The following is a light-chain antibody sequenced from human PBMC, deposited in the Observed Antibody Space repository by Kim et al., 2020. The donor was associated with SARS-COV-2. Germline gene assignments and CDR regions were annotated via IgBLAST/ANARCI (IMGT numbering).Light chain of an antibody. CDR1: QSVSSSY. J-gene: IGKJ2*01. CDR3: QQYGSSLYT. CDR2: GAS. V-gene: IGKV3-20*01. Sequence: LSPGERATLSCRSSQSVSSSYLAWYQQKPGQAPRLLIYGASSRATGIPDRFSGSGSGTDFTLTISRLEPEDFAVYYCQQYGSSLYTFGQGTKLEI.